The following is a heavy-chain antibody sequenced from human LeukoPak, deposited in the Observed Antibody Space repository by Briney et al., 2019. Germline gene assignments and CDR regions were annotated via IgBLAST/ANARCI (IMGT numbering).Heavy chain of an antibody. D-gene: IGHD3-22*01. CDR3: ARDRYYYDSSGYYTFDY. CDR1: GGSISSYY. CDR2: IYASGST. Sequence: SETLSLTCTVSGGSISSYYWSWIRQPAGKGLEWIGRIYASGSTNYNPSLKSRVTMSVDTSKNQFSLKLSSVTAADTAVYYCARDRYYYDSSGYYTFDYWGQGTLVTVSS. V-gene: IGHV4-4*07. J-gene: IGHJ4*02.